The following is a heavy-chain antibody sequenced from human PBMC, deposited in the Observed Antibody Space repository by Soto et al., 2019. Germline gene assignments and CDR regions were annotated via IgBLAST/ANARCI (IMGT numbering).Heavy chain of an antibody. CDR2: ISQSGNT. D-gene: IGHD6-6*01. CDR1: SGSFSGYY. CDR3: ARAPKVSGSSQTRPDF. J-gene: IGHJ4*02. V-gene: IGHV4-34*01. Sequence: SETLSLTCSIYSGSFSGYYCSWMRQPPGKGLEWIGEISQSGNTNYSPSLKSRVSISIDTSKKQFSLNLASVSAADTAVYYCARAPKVSGSSQTRPDFWGQGTLVTVSS.